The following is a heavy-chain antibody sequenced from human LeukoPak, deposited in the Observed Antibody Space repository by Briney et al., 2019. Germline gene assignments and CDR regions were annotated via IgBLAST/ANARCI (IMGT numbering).Heavy chain of an antibody. CDR1: GYTFTSYG. D-gene: IGHD5-18*01. J-gene: IGHJ4*02. CDR2: ISAYNGNT. V-gene: IGHV1-18*01. Sequence: ASVKVSCKASGYTFTSYGISWVRQAPGQGLEWMGWISAYNGNTNYAQKLQGRVTMTTDTSTSTAYMELRSLRSDDAAVYYCASPQNGYSYGYYWGQGTLVTVSS. CDR3: ASPQNGYSYGYY.